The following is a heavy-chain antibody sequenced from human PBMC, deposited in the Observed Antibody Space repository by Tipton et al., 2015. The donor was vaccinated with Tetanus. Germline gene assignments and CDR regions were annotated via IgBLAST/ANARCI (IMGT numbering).Heavy chain of an antibody. Sequence: LRLSCTVSGDSISSSEYYWGWIRQPPGEGLEWIAGVYYDGSAYTNPSLKSRIAISIDTSGSQFSLKVHSVTAADTAFYYCTRHVVEAVPRWFDPWGQGTLVTVSS. V-gene: IGHV4-39*01. CDR2: VYYDGSA. CDR1: GDSISSSEYY. J-gene: IGHJ5*02. CDR3: TRHVVEAVPRWFDP. D-gene: IGHD2-2*01.